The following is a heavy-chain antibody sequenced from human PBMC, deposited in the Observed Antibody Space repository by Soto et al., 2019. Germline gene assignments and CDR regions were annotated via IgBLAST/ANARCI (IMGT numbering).Heavy chain of an antibody. D-gene: IGHD2-2*01. CDR2: INQDGNEK. J-gene: IGHJ5*02. CDR3: ASAPFGVVLVSQWFDP. V-gene: IGHV3-7*01. Sequence: EVQLVESGGGLVQPGGSLRLSCAAYGFAFSNYWMSWLRQAPGKGLEWVANINQDGNEKYYVDSMKGRFTVSRDNAKKSLYMQMNSLKAEHTVAYYWASAPFGVVLVSQWFDPWGQGTLVTVSS. CDR1: GFAFSNYW.